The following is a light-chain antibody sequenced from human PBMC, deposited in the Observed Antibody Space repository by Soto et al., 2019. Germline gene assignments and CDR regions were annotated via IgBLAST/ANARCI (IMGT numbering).Light chain of an antibody. CDR1: QSLLHSNGYNY. J-gene: IGKJ1*01. Sequence: DIVMTQSPLSLPVTPGEPASISCRSSQSLLHSNGYNYLDWYLQKPGQSPQLLIYLGSNRASGVPDRFSGSGSGTDSTLKISRVEAEDVGVYCCMQALQTPWTFGQGNKVEIK. CDR2: LGS. CDR3: MQALQTPWT. V-gene: IGKV2-28*01.